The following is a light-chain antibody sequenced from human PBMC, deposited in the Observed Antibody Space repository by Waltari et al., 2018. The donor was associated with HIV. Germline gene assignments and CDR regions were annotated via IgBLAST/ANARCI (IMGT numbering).Light chain of an antibody. CDR2: GDS. CDR3: QSCDTSLRGLRV. Sequence: QSLLTQPPSVSGAPGHNVTIPFTGTSSNLGSGFDVHWYQVLPGIAPKLRIYGDSIRPSGVPDRFSGSKTDTTASLAITGLQGEDDGEYVCQSCDTSLRGLRVFGGGTQLTVL. V-gene: IGLV1-40*01. CDR1: SSNLGSGFD. J-gene: IGLJ3*02.